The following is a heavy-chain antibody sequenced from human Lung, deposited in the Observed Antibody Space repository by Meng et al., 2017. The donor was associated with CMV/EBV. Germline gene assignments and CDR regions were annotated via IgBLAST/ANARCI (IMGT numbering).Heavy chain of an antibody. D-gene: IGHD3-10*01. CDR1: GFAFNNFW. CDR2: VDGAGAGI. V-gene: IGHV3-74*03. J-gene: IGHJ4*02. CDR3: VRDRGLGGIAS. Sequence: GGSXRLXCEASGFAFNNFWMHWVRQDPGKGLLWVSRVDGAGAGIMYADSVKGRFTISRDPARTTVYLQMNNLRVDGTAVYYCVRDRGLGGIASWGQGTRVTVSS.